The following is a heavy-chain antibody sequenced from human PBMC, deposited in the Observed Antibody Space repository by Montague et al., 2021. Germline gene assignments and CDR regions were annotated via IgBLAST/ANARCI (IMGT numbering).Heavy chain of an antibody. CDR3: AKQDYFVSGTSYKGFDP. CDR1: SGSIFHAH. D-gene: IGHD3-10*01. J-gene: IGHJ5*02. CDR2: MFNGGAT. V-gene: IGHV4-59*08. Sequence: SETRSLTCTVSSGSIFHAHWSWVRQPPGKGLEWLGSMFNGGATSNNPSLKSRVTMSIDTSTNQFSLKLSFVTAADTAVYYCAKQDYFVSGTSYKGFDPWGQGILVTVSS.